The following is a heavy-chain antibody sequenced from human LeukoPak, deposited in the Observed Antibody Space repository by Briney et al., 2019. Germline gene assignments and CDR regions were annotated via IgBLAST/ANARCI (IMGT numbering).Heavy chain of an antibody. CDR3: ARAYYDILTGLDAFDI. J-gene: IGHJ3*02. D-gene: IGHD3-9*01. CDR2: IYHSGST. CDR1: GGSISSSNW. V-gene: IGHV4-4*02. Sequence: SGTLSLTCAVSGGSISSSNWWSWVRQPPGKGLEWIGEIYHSGSTNYNPSLKSRVTISVDKSKNQFSLKLSSVTAADTAVYYCARAYYDILTGLDAFDIWGQGTMVTVS.